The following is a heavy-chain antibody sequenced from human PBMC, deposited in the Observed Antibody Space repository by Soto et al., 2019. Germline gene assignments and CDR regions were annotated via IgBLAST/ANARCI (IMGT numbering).Heavy chain of an antibody. CDR1: GFTFSNFP. J-gene: IGHJ6*03. V-gene: IGHV3-30-3*01. CDR2: ISYDGSNI. Sequence: GGSLRLSCDASGFTFSNFPMNWVRQAPGKGLEWVATISYDGSNIYYADSVKGRFTISRDNSKNTLHLQMNSLRAEDTAVYYCVRESPDQNSYYFYLDVWGKGTTVTVSS. CDR3: VRESPDQNSYYFYLDV.